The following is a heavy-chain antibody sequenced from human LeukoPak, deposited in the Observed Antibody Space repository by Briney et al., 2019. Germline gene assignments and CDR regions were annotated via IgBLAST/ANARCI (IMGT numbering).Heavy chain of an antibody. V-gene: IGHV3-30*02. CDR2: IRYDASRE. J-gene: IGHJ2*01. CDR3: AKGFGLGRNWYFDV. CDR1: GFTFSSCG. Sequence: GGSLRLSCASSGFTFSSCGMHWVRQAPGKGLEWVTFIRYDASREYYADSVKGRVTISRDNSKSTLYLQMNSLRVEDTAVYYCAKGFGLGRNWYFDVWGRGTLVTVSS. D-gene: IGHD3/OR15-3a*01.